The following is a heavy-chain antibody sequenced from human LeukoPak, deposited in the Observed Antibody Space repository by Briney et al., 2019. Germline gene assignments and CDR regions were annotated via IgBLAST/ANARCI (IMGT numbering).Heavy chain of an antibody. Sequence: SETLCLTCTASGGSISSYFWTWIRQPPGKGLEWVGYVYYSGSTNYNPSLKSRVTISVDTSKNQFSLKLSSVTAADTALYYCARERGNYPRGWFDPWGQGTLVTVSS. D-gene: IGHD1-26*01. CDR1: GGSISSYF. CDR3: ARERGNYPRGWFDP. CDR2: VYYSGST. V-gene: IGHV4-59*01. J-gene: IGHJ5*02.